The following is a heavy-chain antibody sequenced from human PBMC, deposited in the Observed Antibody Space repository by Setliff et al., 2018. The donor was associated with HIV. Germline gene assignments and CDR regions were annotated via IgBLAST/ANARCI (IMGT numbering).Heavy chain of an antibody. J-gene: IGHJ4*02. CDR3: ARRVYCSSTTCFDS. V-gene: IGHV3-23*01. D-gene: IGHD2-2*01. Sequence: GGSLRLSCAASGFAFSGHQMSWVRQAPGEGLEWVSAILSTGERTFYADSVKGRFTISRDNSKNTLYLRMNSLGAEDTAVYYCARRVYCSSTTCFDSWGQGTLVTVSS. CDR1: GFAFSGHQ. CDR2: ILSTGERT.